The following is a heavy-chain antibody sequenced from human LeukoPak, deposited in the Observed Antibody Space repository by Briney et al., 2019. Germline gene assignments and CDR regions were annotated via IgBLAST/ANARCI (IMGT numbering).Heavy chain of an antibody. V-gene: IGHV3-7*01. CDR3: ARDSDIHCSGGRCTNFDY. Sequence: GGSLRLSCAASQFTFSTYWMSWVRQAPGKGLEWVADIKQDGSEKYYVDSVKGRFTISRDNAKKSLHLQMNSLRAEDTAVYYCARDSDIHCSGGRCTNFDYWGQGTLVTVSS. CDR1: QFTFSTYW. J-gene: IGHJ4*02. D-gene: IGHD2-15*01. CDR2: IKQDGSEK.